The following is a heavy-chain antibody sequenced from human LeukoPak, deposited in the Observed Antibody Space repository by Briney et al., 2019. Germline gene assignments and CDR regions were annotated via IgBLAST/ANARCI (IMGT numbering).Heavy chain of an antibody. Sequence: SETLSLTFAVYGGSFSGYYWSWIRPPPGKGLEWIGEINHSGSTNYNPSLKSRVTISVDTSKNQFSLKLSSVTAADTAVYYCARDTLGIPGSYLEYYYYMDVWGKGTTVTISS. V-gene: IGHV4-34*01. CDR3: ARDTLGIPGSYLEYYYYMDV. D-gene: IGHD3-10*01. CDR2: INHSGST. CDR1: GGSFSGYY. J-gene: IGHJ6*03.